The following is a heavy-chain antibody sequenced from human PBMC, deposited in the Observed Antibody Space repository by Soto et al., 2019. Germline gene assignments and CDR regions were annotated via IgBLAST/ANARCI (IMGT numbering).Heavy chain of an antibody. V-gene: IGHV6-1*01. CDR2: TYYRSKWYN. J-gene: IGHJ5*02. D-gene: IGHD3-22*01. CDR1: GDSVSSNSAA. Sequence: SETLSLTCAISGDSVSSNSAAWNWIRQSPSRGLEWLGRTYYRSKWYNDYAVSVKSRITINPDTSKNQFSLQLNSVTPEDTAVYYCARDLLFSYYSSGYYYDWFDLCGQGTLVTVS. CDR3: ARDLLFSYYSSGYYYDWFDL.